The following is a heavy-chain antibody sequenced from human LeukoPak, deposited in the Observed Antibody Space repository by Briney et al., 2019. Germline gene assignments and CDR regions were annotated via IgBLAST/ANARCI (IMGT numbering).Heavy chain of an antibody. CDR3: ARGQDYDFWAGVPYFDN. V-gene: IGHV4-39*07. CDR2: IYYSGST. J-gene: IGHJ4*02. D-gene: IGHD3-3*01. CDR1: GGSISSSSYY. Sequence: LETLSLTCTVSGGSISSSSYYWGWIRQPPGEGLEWIGSIYYSGSTYYNPSLKSRVTISVDTSKNQFSLKLSSVTAADTAVYYCARGQDYDFWAGVPYFDNWGQGTLVTVSS.